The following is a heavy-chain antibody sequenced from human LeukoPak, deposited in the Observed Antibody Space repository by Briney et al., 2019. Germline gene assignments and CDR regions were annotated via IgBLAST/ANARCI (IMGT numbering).Heavy chain of an antibody. CDR1: GFTFSSCW. D-gene: IGHD3-22*01. CDR3: AKRGVVIRVILVGFHKEAYYFDS. Sequence: PGGSLRLSCADSGFTFSSCWLSWVRRAPGKGLEWVAGISDSGGSTNYADSVKGRFTISRDNPKNTLYLQMNSLRAEDTAVYFCAKRGVVIRVILVGFHKEAYYFDSWGQGALVTVSS. V-gene: IGHV3-23*01. J-gene: IGHJ4*02. CDR2: ISDSGGST.